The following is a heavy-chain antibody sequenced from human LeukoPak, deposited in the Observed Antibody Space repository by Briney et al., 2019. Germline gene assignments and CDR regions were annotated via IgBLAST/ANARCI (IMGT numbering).Heavy chain of an antibody. J-gene: IGHJ4*02. Sequence: AASVKVSCKASGYTFTGYYMHWVRQAPGQGLEWMGRINPNSGGTNYAQKFQGRATMTRDTSISTAYMELSRLRSDDTAVYYCARSPSYYDILTGYYRGDFDYWGQGTLVTVSS. V-gene: IGHV1-2*06. CDR3: ARSPSYYDILTGYYRGDFDY. CDR2: INPNSGGT. CDR1: GYTFTGYY. D-gene: IGHD3-9*01.